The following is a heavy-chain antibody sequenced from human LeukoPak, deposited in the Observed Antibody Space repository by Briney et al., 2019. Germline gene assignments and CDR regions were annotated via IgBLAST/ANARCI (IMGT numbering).Heavy chain of an antibody. CDR2: ISSTGVSV. V-gene: IGHV3-11*01. D-gene: IGHD4-17*01. J-gene: IGHJ4*02. Sequence: GGSLRLSCAASGFTFSDYYMSWIRQAPGKGLEWASYISSTGVSVSYADSVKGRFTISRDNARNSVELQMNSLTAEDTAVYYCAKEDYGETFDFWGQGTLVAVSS. CDR1: GFTFSDYY. CDR3: AKEDYGETFDF.